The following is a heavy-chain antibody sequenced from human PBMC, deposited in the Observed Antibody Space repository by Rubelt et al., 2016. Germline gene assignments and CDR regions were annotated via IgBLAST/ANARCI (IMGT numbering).Heavy chain of an antibody. V-gene: IGHV3-49*01. CDR2: IRSKAYGGTT. Sequence: EVQLVESGGGLVQPGRSLRLSCTASGFTFGDYAMSWFRQAPGKGLGWVGFIRSKAYGGTTEYAAFVKGRLTISRDGSKGIAYRQMNSLKTEDTAVYYCTRDHLYSSGWYYFDYWGQGTLVTVSS. CDR1: GFTFGDYA. D-gene: IGHD6-19*01. J-gene: IGHJ4*02. CDR3: TRDHLYSSGWYYFDY.